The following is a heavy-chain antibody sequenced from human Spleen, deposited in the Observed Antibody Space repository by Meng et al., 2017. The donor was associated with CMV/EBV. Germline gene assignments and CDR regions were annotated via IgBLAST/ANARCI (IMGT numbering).Heavy chain of an antibody. Sequence: YGGSFSGYYWSWIRRPPGKGLEWIGEINHNGSTNYNPYLKSRVTISVDTSKNQFSLKLSSVTAADTAVYYCARGGYDSSGPPDYFDYWGQGTLVTVSS. CDR1: GGSFSGYY. CDR2: INHNGST. D-gene: IGHD3-22*01. V-gene: IGHV4-34*01. J-gene: IGHJ4*02. CDR3: ARGGYDSSGPPDYFDY.